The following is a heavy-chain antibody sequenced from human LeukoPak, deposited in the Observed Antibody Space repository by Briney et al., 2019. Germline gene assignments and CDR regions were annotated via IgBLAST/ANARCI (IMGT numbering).Heavy chain of an antibody. J-gene: IGHJ4*02. D-gene: IGHD3-10*01. CDR1: GGSISSSSYY. V-gene: IGHV4-39*07. CDR2: IYYSGST. CDR3: ARMTVRGHRFDY. Sequence: SETLSLTCTVSGGSISSSSYYWGWIRQPPGKGLEWIGSIYYSGSTYYNPSLKSRVTISVDTSKNQFSLKLSSVTAADTAVYYCARMTVRGHRFDYWGQGTLVTVSS.